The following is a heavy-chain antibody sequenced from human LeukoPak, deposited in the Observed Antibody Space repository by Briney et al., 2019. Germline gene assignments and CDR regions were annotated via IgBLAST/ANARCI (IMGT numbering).Heavy chain of an antibody. J-gene: IGHJ4*02. D-gene: IGHD6-13*01. CDR1: GFTFSSYA. CDR3: AKGGGSSWYSFDY. V-gene: IGHV3-23*01. Sequence: GGSLRLSCAASGFTFSSYAMSWVRQAPGKGLEWGSAISGSGGSTYYADSVKGRFTISRDNSKNTLYLQMNSLRAEDTAVYYCAKGGGSSWYSFDYWGQGTLVTVSS. CDR2: ISGSGGST.